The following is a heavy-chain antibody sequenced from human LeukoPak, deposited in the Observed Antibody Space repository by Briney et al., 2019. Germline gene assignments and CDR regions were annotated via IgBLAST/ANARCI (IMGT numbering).Heavy chain of an antibody. V-gene: IGHV4-59*01. CDR3: ARGKLGELEPADY. Sequence: SETLSLTCTVSGGSISNYYWGWIRQPPGKGLEWIGYIYYSGSTNYNPSLKSRVTISVDTSNNQFSLKLSSVTAADTAVYYCARGKLGELEPADYWGQGTLVTVS. D-gene: IGHD3-16*01. CDR2: IYYSGST. J-gene: IGHJ4*02. CDR1: GGSISNYY.